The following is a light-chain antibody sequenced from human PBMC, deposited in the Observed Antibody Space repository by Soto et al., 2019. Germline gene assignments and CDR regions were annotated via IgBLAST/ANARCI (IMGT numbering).Light chain of an antibody. CDR1: QSVSSTY. Sequence: EIVLTQSPGTLSLSPGERATLSCRASQSVSSTYLAWYQQKPGQAPRLLIYGASSRATGIPDRFSGSGSGTDSILTISRLEPEDFAMYYCQQYGSSWTFGQGTKVEIK. J-gene: IGKJ1*01. V-gene: IGKV3-20*01. CDR2: GAS. CDR3: QQYGSSWT.